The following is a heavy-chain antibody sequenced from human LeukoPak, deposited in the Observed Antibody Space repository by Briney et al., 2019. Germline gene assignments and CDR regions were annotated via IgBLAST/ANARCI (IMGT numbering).Heavy chain of an antibody. J-gene: IGHJ4*02. CDR2: IWYDGNKK. D-gene: IGHD5-12*01. Sequence: GRSLRLSCAACGFTFSSYAMHWVRQAPGKGLEWVALIWYDGNKKYFEDSVKGRFTISRDNSKNTLYLQMNSLRAEDTAVYYCARDRGYDPHYYFDYWGQGTLVTVSS. CDR1: GFTFSSYA. V-gene: IGHV3-33*01. CDR3: ARDRGYDPHYYFDY.